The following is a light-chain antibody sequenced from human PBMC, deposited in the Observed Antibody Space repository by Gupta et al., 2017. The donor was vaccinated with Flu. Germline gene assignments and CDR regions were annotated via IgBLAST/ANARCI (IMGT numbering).Light chain of an antibody. Sequence: PSSLSASVGDRVTITFQASQDISNYLNWYQQKPGKAPKLLIYDASNLETGVPSRFSGSGSGTDFTFTISSLQPEDIATYYCQQDDNLPITFGHGTKVDIK. J-gene: IGKJ3*01. CDR2: DAS. CDR3: QQDDNLPIT. V-gene: IGKV1-33*01. CDR1: QDISNY.